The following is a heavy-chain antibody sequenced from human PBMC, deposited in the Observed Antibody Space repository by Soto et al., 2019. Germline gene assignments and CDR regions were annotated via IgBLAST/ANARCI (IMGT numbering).Heavy chain of an antibody. CDR3: ARRRAYYYDSSGYLYYYGMDV. V-gene: IGHV1-8*01. D-gene: IGHD3-22*01. J-gene: IGHJ6*02. CDR2: MNPNSGNT. CDR1: GYTFTSYD. Sequence: GASVKVSCKASGYTFTSYDINWVRQATGQGLEWMGWMNPNSGNTGYAQKFQGRVTMTRNTSISTAYMELSSLRSEDTAVYYCARRRAYYYDSSGYLYYYGMDVWGQGTTVTVPS.